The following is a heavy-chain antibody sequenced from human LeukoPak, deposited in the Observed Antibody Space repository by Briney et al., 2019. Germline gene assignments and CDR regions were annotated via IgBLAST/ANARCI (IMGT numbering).Heavy chain of an antibody. J-gene: IGHJ6*02. D-gene: IGHD4-23*01. CDR3: ARQGYGGNPRGYDYGMDV. Sequence: GESLKISCNGSGYSFTSYWIGWVRQMPGKGLEWMGIIYPGDSDTRYSPSFQGQVTISADKSISTAYLQWSSLKASDTARYYCARQGYGGNPRGYDYGMDVWGQGTTVTVSS. CDR2: IYPGDSDT. V-gene: IGHV5-51*01. CDR1: GYSFTSYW.